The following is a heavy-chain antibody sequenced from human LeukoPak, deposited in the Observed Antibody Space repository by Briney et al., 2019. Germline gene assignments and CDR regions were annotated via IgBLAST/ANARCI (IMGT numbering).Heavy chain of an antibody. CDR2: ISWNSGSI. Sequence: GGSLRPSCAASGFTFDDYAMHWVRQAPGKGLEWVSGISWNSGSIGYADSVKGRFTISRDNAKNSLYLQMNSLRAEDTALYYCAKDVVATLAGFDYWGQGTLVTVSS. CDR1: GFTFDDYA. CDR3: AKDVVATLAGFDY. D-gene: IGHD5-12*01. V-gene: IGHV3-9*01. J-gene: IGHJ4*02.